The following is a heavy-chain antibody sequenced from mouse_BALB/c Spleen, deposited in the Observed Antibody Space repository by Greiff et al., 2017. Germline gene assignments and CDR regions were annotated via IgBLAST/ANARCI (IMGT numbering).Heavy chain of an antibody. D-gene: IGHD2-1*01. V-gene: IGHV1-18*01. J-gene: IGHJ4*01. Sequence: EVQLQQSGPELVKPGASMKISCKASGYSFTGYTMDWVKQSHGKNLEWIGLINPYNGGTSYNQKFKGKATLTVDKSSSTAYMELLSLTSEDSAVYYGARDYGKGRNYAMDYWGQGTLVTVSS. CDR2: INPYNGGT. CDR1: GYSFTGYT. CDR3: ARDYGKGRNYAMDY.